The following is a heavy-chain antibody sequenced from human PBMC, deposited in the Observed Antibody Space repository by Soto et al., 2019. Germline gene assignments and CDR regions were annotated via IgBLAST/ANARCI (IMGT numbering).Heavy chain of an antibody. J-gene: IGHJ6*02. CDR1: GFTFGTYA. V-gene: IGHV3-30-3*01. Sequence: QVRLVESGGGVVQPGRSLRLSCVASGFTFGTYAIHWVRQAPGKGLQWVALISYEGSNTYYADSVKGRFTISRDNSKNTLSLEMNTLRPEDTAVYYCARVTPGNNLYYFSGLDVWGQGTSVIVSS. D-gene: IGHD1-1*01. CDR2: ISYEGSNT. CDR3: ARVTPGNNLYYFSGLDV.